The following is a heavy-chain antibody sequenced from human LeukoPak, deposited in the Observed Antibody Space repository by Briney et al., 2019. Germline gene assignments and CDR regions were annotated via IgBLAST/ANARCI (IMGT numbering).Heavy chain of an antibody. J-gene: IGHJ4*02. V-gene: IGHV4-59*02. CDR2: IYNSGT. CDR3: ARVDPNGYSDY. CDR1: GYSVNYDY. Sequence: SETLSLTCTVSGYSVNYDYWSWIRQPPGKGLQWIGYIYNSGTIYNPSLKNRVTISLDTSKNQFSLKVSSVTAADTAVYYRARVDPNGYSDYWGQGTLVTVSS. D-gene: IGHD2-8*01.